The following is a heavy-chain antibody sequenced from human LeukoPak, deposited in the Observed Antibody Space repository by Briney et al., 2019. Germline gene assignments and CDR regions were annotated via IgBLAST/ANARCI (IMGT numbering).Heavy chain of an antibody. CDR1: GFTFSSYW. D-gene: IGHD2-15*01. J-gene: IGHJ1*01. Sequence: GGSLRLSCAASGFTFSSYWMSWVRQAPGKGLEWVANIKQDGSEKYYVDSVKGRFTISRDNAKNSLYLQMNNLRAEDTAVYYCARSGVVVVAATRYFQHWGQGTLVTVSS. V-gene: IGHV3-7*01. CDR2: IKQDGSEK. CDR3: ARSGVVVVAATRYFQH.